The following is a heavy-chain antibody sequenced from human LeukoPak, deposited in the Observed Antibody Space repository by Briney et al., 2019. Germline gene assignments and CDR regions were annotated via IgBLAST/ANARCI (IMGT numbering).Heavy chain of an antibody. J-gene: IGHJ6*02. CDR2: ISYDESDK. Sequence: PGGSLRLSCAASGFTFSNYSMHWVRQAPGKGLEWVAVISYDESDKYYADSVKGRFTISRDNSKNTLYLQMNSLRPEDTAVYYFAKGVVAATNAAYYGMDVWGQGTTVTVSS. D-gene: IGHD2-15*01. CDR3: AKGVVAATNAAYYGMDV. CDR1: GFTFSNYS. V-gene: IGHV3-30*18.